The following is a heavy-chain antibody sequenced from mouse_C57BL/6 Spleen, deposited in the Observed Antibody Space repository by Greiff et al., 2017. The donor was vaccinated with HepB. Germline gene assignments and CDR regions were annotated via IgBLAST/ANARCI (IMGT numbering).Heavy chain of an antibody. CDR3: ARSYDYDVLAMDY. V-gene: IGHV1-80*01. D-gene: IGHD2-4*01. J-gene: IGHJ4*01. CDR2: IYPGDGDT. Sequence: QVQLKESGAELVKPGPSVKISCKASGYAFSSYWMNWVKQRPGKGLEWIGQIYPGDGDTNYNGKFKGKATLTADKSSSTAYMQLSSLTSEDSAVYFCARSYDYDVLAMDYWGQGTSVTVSS. CDR1: GYAFSSYW.